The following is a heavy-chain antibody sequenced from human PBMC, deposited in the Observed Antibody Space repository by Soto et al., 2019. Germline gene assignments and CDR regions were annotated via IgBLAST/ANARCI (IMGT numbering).Heavy chain of an antibody. CDR3: ARGASYCSSTSCAEYYYYYGMDV. CDR2: IYYSGTT. J-gene: IGHJ6*01. D-gene: IGHD2-2*01. CDR1: GDSITRKSYF. V-gene: IGHV4-39*01. Sequence: SDTLSLTCTVSGDSITRKSYFWAWIRQPPGKGLEWIGSIYYSGTTYYNPSLKSRVTISVDRSKNQFSLKLSSVTAADTAAYYCARGASYCSSTSCAEYYYYYGMDVWGQGTTVT.